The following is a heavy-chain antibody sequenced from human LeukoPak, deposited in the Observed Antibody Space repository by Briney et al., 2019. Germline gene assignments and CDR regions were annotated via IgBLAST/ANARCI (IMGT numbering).Heavy chain of an antibody. CDR3: ARSLGTVNDAFDI. Sequence: GGSLRLSCADSEFPFSHYAMNWVRQAPGKGLEWVSGIGASGSSTYYGDPVKGRFTISRDNSKTTLFLQMNGLRAEDTAVYYCARSLGTVNDAFDIWGQGTMVTVSS. CDR1: EFPFSHYA. CDR2: IGASGSST. J-gene: IGHJ3*02. D-gene: IGHD4-17*01. V-gene: IGHV3-23*01.